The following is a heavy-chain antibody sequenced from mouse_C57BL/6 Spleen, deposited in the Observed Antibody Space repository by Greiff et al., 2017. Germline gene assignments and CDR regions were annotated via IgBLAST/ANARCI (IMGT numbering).Heavy chain of an antibody. Sequence: EVKLMESGPELVKPGASVKISCKASGYSFTGYYMNWVKQSPEKSLEWIGEINPSTGGTTYNQKFKAKATLTVDKSSSTAYMQLKSLTSEDSAVYYCARRDYYGRYYYAMDYWGQGTSVTVSS. V-gene: IGHV1-42*01. J-gene: IGHJ4*01. CDR3: ARRDYYGRYYYAMDY. D-gene: IGHD1-1*01. CDR1: GYSFTGYY. CDR2: INPSTGGT.